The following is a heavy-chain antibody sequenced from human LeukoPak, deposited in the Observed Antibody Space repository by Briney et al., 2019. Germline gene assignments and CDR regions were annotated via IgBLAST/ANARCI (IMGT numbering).Heavy chain of an antibody. CDR1: GGSLSSGSYY. CDR3: ARGLKIFGAYNWFDP. V-gene: IGHV4-61*02. Sequence: SQTLSLTCTVSGGSLSSGSYYWSWIRQPAGKGLEWIGRIYTSGSTNYNPSLKSRVTISVDTSKNQFSLKLSSVTAADTAVYYCARGLKIFGAYNWFDPWGQGTLVTVSS. J-gene: IGHJ5*02. CDR2: IYTSGST. D-gene: IGHD3-3*01.